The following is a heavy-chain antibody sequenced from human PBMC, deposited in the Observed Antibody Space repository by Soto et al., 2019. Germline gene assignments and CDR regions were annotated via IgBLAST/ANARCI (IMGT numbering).Heavy chain of an antibody. CDR2: MSHDGSHQ. V-gene: IGHV3-30*18. CDR1: GFAFSTYA. D-gene: IGHD3-3*01. J-gene: IGHJ3*02. Sequence: QVQLVESGGGAVQPGRSLRLSCAASGFAFSTYAMHWVRQAPGKGLEWVAIMSHDGSHQYYADSVKGRFTISRDNSKNTLHLQMNSLRTEDTAVYYCAKDRRFLEWFFLYPLDIWGQGTVVTVSS. CDR3: AKDRRFLEWFFLYPLDI.